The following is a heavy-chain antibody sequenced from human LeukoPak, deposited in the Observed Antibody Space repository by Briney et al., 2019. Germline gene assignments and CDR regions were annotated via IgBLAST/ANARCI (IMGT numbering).Heavy chain of an antibody. V-gene: IGHV3-23*01. J-gene: IGHJ4*02. CDR2: IFGNGDTT. D-gene: IGHD3-22*01. Sequence: GGSLRLSCAASGFSFSSYAMNWVRQAPGKGLEWVSIIFGNGDTTYYADSVKGRFTISRDNAKNSLYLQMNSLRAEDTAVYYCARAGSEYYYDSKLGYWGQGTLVTVSS. CDR3: ARAGSEYYYDSKLGY. CDR1: GFSFSSYA.